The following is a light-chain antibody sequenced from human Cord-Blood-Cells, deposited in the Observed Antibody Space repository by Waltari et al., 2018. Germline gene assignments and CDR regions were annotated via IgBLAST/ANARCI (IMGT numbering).Light chain of an antibody. CDR3: QQYDNLPYT. V-gene: IGKV1-33*01. CDR1: QDISNY. Sequence: IQMPKSPSSLSASVGDRVTITCQASQDISNYLNWYQQKPGKAPKLLIYDASNLETGVPSRFSGSGSGTDFTFTISSLQPEDIATYYCQQYDNLPYTFGQGTKLEIK. CDR2: DAS. J-gene: IGKJ2*01.